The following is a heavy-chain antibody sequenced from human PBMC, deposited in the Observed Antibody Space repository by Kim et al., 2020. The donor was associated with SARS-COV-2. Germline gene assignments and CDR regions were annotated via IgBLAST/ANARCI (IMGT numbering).Heavy chain of an antibody. CDR2: ISSTSTYI. J-gene: IGHJ4*01. CDR3: ARDLVDYRGSYYIDY. CDR1: GFTFSTSS. V-gene: IGHV3-21*01. D-gene: IGHD4-4*01. Sequence: GGSLRLSCAASGFTFSTSSMNWVRQAPGKGLEWVASISSTSTYIHYADSVKGRFTISRDNAKNSVDLQMNSLRAGDTAVYYCARDLVDYRGSYYIDYWG.